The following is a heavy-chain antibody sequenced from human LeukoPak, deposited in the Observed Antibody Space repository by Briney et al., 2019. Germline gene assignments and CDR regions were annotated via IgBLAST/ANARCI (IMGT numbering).Heavy chain of an antibody. Sequence: ASVKVSCKASGYTFTSYGISWMRQAPGQGLEWMGWISAYNGNTNYAKKLQGRVTMTTDTSTSTAYMELRSLRSDDTAVYYCARDHYDYIWGSYRYQVGQDNWFDPWGQGTLVTVSS. CDR3: ARDHYDYIWGSYRYQVGQDNWFDP. CDR1: GYTFTSYG. CDR2: ISAYNGNT. J-gene: IGHJ5*02. D-gene: IGHD3-16*02. V-gene: IGHV1-18*01.